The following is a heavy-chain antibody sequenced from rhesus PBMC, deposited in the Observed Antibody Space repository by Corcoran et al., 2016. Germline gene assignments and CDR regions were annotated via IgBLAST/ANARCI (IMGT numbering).Heavy chain of an antibody. CDR2: IEPSYSET. Sequence: EVQLVQSGAEVKRPGVSLKISCKTSGYSFTSYWISWVRQMPGKGLEWKGAIEPSYSETRYSPSCQCQVTSSADKSISTAYLQWSSLKASDTATYYCAKMASYWYFDLWGPGTPITISS. V-gene: IGHV5-20*02. CDR3: AKMASYWYFDL. CDR1: GYSFTSYW. J-gene: IGHJ2*01.